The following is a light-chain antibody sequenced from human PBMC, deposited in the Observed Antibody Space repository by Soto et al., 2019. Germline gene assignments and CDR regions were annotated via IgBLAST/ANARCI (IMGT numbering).Light chain of an antibody. CDR3: QQYNSYSYT. CDR1: QSSSSR. Sequence: DIQMTQSPSTLSASVGDRVTITCRASQSSSSRLAWYQQKPGKAPKLLIYQASRLESGVPSRFSGSGSGTEVTLTISSLQPDDFATYYCQQYNSYSYTFGQGNKLEIK. CDR2: QAS. J-gene: IGKJ2*01. V-gene: IGKV1-5*03.